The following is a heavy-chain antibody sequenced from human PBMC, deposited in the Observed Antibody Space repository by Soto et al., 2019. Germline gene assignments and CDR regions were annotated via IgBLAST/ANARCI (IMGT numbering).Heavy chain of an antibody. Sequence: ASVKGSFKASGYAFTSYDINLVRQATGQGLEWMGWMNPNSGNTGYAQKFQGRVTMTRNTSISTAYMELSSLRSEDTAVYYCARRDSLLRYSVDYGMDVWGQGTPVTVSS. V-gene: IGHV1-8*01. CDR3: ARRDSLLRYSVDYGMDV. CDR2: MNPNSGNT. J-gene: IGHJ6*02. D-gene: IGHD3-9*01. CDR1: GYAFTSYD.